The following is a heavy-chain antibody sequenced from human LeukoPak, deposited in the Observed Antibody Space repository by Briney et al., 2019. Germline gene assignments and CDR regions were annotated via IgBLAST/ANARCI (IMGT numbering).Heavy chain of an antibody. D-gene: IGHD3-22*01. CDR2: MYHSGTT. Sequence: PSQTLSLTCAVSGGSISSGGYSGSWIRQPPGKGLEWIGYMYHSGTTHYNPSLKSRVTISVDRSKNQFSLKLSSVTAADTAVYYCVRGYYYDSSGYWVRAFDIWGQGTMVTVSS. V-gene: IGHV4-30-2*01. J-gene: IGHJ3*02. CDR3: VRGYYYDSSGYWVRAFDI. CDR1: GGSISSGGYS.